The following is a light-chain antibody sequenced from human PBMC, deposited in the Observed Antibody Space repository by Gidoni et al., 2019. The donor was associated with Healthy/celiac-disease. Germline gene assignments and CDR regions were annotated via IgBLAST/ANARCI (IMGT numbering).Light chain of an antibody. CDR1: PSVSSY. J-gene: IGKJ4*01. V-gene: IGKV3-11*01. Sequence: DIVLTQSPSTLSLSPGERATLSCRASPSVSSYLAWYQQKPGQAPRLLIYDASNRATGIPARFSGSGCGKDFTRTSSSLEPEDFAVYYGQQRSNWPLTFGGGTKVEIK. CDR2: DAS. CDR3: QQRSNWPLT.